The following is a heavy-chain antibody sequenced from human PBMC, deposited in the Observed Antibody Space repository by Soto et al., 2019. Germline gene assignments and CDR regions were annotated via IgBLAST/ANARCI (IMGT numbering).Heavy chain of an antibody. D-gene: IGHD6-6*01. CDR1: GGTFSSHA. Sequence: GGSLKSSFKASGGTFSSHAISRGRQAPGQGFEWVGGIIPIFGTANYAQKFQGRVTITADESTSTAYMELSSLRSEDTAVYYCARASIAARPDIWGQGTMVTVSS. V-gene: IGHV1-69*13. CDR2: IIPIFGTA. J-gene: IGHJ3*02. CDR3: ARASIAARPDI.